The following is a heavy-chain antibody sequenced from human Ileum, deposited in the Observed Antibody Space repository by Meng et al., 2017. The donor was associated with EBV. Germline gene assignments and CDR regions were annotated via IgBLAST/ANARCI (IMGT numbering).Heavy chain of an antibody. J-gene: IGHJ4*02. Sequence: QVQLQESGPGLVKPSETLSLTCTVSGGSVSSGGFHWSWVRQPPGKGLEWIGQIKDSGSANYNPSLKSRVTISVDTSKSLFSLKLKSVTAADAAVYFCASYFEGRGGSGFWGQGTLVTVYS. D-gene: IGHD3-9*01. CDR3: ASYFEGRGGSGF. V-gene: IGHV4-61*08. CDR2: IKDSGSA. CDR1: GGSVSSGGFH.